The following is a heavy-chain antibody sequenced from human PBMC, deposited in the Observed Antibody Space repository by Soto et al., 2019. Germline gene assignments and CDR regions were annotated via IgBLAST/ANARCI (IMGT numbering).Heavy chain of an antibody. CDR3: AKGVDCSSTSCYRSAFDI. V-gene: IGHV3-23*01. CDR1: GFTFSSYA. CDR2: ISGSGGST. J-gene: IGHJ3*02. Sequence: GGSLRLSCAASGFTFSSYAMNWVRQAPGKGLEWVSGISGSGGSTYYADSVKGRFTISRDNSKNTLYLQMNSLRAEDTAVYYCAKGVDCSSTSCYRSAFDIWGQGTMVTVSS. D-gene: IGHD2-2*01.